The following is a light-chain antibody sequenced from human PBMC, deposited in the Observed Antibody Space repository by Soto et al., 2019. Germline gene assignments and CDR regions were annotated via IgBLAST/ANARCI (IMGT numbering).Light chain of an antibody. CDR3: SSFTTSYFYV. J-gene: IGLJ1*01. CDR2: GVT. V-gene: IGLV2-14*01. CDR1: SSDIGPYNY. Sequence: QSVLTQPASVSGSPGQSITISCTGSSSDIGPYNYVSWYQQHPGKAPKLLIHGVTRRPSGVSSRFSASKSAYPASLTISGLQAEDEANYYCSSFTTSYFYVFGPGTKVTVL.